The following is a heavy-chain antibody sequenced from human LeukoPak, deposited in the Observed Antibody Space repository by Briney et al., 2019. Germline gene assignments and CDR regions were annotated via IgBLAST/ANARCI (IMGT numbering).Heavy chain of an antibody. CDR3: ARHYYDFWSGYYTGSGSYFDY. V-gene: IGHV4-34*01. Sequence: SETLSLTCAVYGGSFSGYYWSWIRQPPGKGLEWIGEINHSGSTNYNPSLKSRVTISVDTSKNQFSLKLSSVTAADTAVYYCARHYYDFWSGYYTGSGSYFDYWGQGTLVTVSS. D-gene: IGHD3-3*01. CDR2: INHSGST. J-gene: IGHJ4*02. CDR1: GGSFSGYY.